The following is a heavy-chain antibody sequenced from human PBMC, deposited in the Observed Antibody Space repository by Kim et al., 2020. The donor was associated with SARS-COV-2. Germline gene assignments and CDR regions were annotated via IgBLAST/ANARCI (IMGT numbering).Heavy chain of an antibody. CDR3: SKDLSVAIPSGRFDP. CDR1: GFPFSKNV. CDR2: ISGSGRST. V-gene: IGHV3-23*01. Sequence: GGSLRLSCAASGFPFSKNVINWVRQAPGKGLEWVSGISGSGRSTYYADSVKGRFNISKDNSKNTVYLQMNSLRFDDTAAYYCSKDLSVAIPSGRFDPWG. D-gene: IGHD2-21*01. J-gene: IGHJ5*02.